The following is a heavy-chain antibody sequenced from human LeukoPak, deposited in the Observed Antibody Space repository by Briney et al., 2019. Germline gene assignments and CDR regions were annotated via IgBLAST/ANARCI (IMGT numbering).Heavy chain of an antibody. J-gene: IGHJ3*02. Sequence: LSGGSLRLSCAASGFTFSSYAMSWVRQAPGKGLEWVSAISGSGGSTYYADSVKGRFTISRDNSKNTLYLQMNSLRAEDTAAYYCAKEDQEGDAFDIWGQGTMVTVSS. CDR3: AKEDQEGDAFDI. CDR2: ISGSGGST. V-gene: IGHV3-23*01. CDR1: GFTFSSYA. D-gene: IGHD2-2*01.